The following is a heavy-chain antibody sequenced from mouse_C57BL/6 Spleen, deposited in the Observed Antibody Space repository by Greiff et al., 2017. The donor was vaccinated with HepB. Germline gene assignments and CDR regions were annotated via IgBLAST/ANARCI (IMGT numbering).Heavy chain of an antibody. Sequence: VKLQQSGAELVRPGASVTLSCKASGYTFTDYEMHWVKQTPVHGLEWIGAIDPETGGTAYNQKFKGKAILTADKSSSTAYMELRSLTSEDSAVYYCTTYYGGDYWGQGTTLTVSS. V-gene: IGHV1-15*01. CDR1: GYTFTDYE. J-gene: IGHJ2*01. D-gene: IGHD1-2*01. CDR2: IDPETGGT. CDR3: TTYYGGDY.